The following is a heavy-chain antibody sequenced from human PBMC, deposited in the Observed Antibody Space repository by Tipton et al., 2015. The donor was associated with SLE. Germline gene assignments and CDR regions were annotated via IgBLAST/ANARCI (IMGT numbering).Heavy chain of an antibody. V-gene: IGHV3-74*01. Sequence: GSLRLSCAASGFTFSSYWIHWVRQGPGKGLVWVSRIHTDGSGVNYADSVKGRFTISRDKATNTVYLHMNSLRVEDTGVYYCAESTGTFDFWGRGTPVTVSS. D-gene: IGHD2-8*02. J-gene: IGHJ2*01. CDR1: GFTFSSYW. CDR3: AESTGTFDF. CDR2: IHTDGSGV.